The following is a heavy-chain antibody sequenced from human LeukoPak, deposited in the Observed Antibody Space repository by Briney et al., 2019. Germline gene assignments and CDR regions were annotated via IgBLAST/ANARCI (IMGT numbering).Heavy chain of an antibody. CDR3: VASRSGWTAEYFQH. Sequence: GASVKVSCTASGYTFTNYGISWVRRAPGQGLEWMGWISASNGHTDYAQNLQDRVTMTTDTSTSTVYMELRSLRSDDTAVYYCVASRSGWTAEYFQHWGQGTLVTVSS. J-gene: IGHJ1*01. CDR2: ISASNGHT. CDR1: GYTFTNYG. D-gene: IGHD6-19*01. V-gene: IGHV1-18*01.